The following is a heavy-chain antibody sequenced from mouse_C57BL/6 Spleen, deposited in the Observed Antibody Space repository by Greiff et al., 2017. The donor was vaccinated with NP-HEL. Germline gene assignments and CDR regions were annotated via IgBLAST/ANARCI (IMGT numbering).Heavy chain of an antibody. CDR2: IDPSDSYT. V-gene: IGHV1-69*01. CDR3: ARLAGDYFDY. CDR1: GYTFTSYW. D-gene: IGHD4-1*01. Sequence: QVQLQQPGAELVMPGASVKLPCKASGYTFTSYWMHWVKQRPGQGLEWIGEIDPSDSYTNYNQKFKGKSTLTVDKSSSTAYMQLSSLTSEDSAVYYCARLAGDYFDYWGQGTTLTVSS. J-gene: IGHJ2*01.